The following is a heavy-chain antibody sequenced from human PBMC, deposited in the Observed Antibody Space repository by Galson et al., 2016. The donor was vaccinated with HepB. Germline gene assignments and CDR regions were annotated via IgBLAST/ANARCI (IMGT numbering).Heavy chain of an antibody. CDR2: ISANGEAA. CDR3: ASGYYGSGSYYNVYYYYGMDV. J-gene: IGHJ6*02. D-gene: IGHD3-10*01. V-gene: IGHV3-23*01. CDR1: GFTFTNYA. Sequence: SLRLSCAASGFTFTNYAMSWVRQAPGKGLEWVSIISANGEAAYYTDSVKGRFTISRDNAKNTLYLQMNSLRAEDTAVHYCASGYYGSGSYYNVYYYYGMDVWGQGTTVTVSS.